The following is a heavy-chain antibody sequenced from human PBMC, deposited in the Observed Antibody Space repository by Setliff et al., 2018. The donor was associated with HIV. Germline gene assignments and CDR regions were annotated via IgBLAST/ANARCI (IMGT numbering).Heavy chain of an antibody. CDR3: ATCRHRPSNWFDP. CDR2: VYNSGIT. Sequence: SETLSLTFAVSGGSVSSPSYYRGWIRQPPGKGLEWIGSVYNSGITFKNPSLKSRVSISVDRSGNQFSLRLTSVTAADTAVYYCATCRHRPSNWFDPWGQGTVVTVSS. V-gene: IGHV4-39*07. CDR1: GGSVSSPSYY. J-gene: IGHJ5*02.